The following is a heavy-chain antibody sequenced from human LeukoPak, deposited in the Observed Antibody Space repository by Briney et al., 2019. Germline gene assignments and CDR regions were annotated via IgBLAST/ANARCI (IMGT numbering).Heavy chain of an antibody. J-gene: IGHJ2*01. Sequence: PGGSLRLSCAASGFTFSDYWMSWVRQAPGKGLEWVSSISSSSSYIYYADSVKGRFTISRDNAKNSLYLQMNSLRAEDTAVYYCASSGSSSWRAKSYWYFDLWGRGTLVTVSS. CDR1: GFTFSDYW. V-gene: IGHV3-21*01. CDR2: ISSSSSYI. CDR3: ASSGSSSWRAKSYWYFDL. D-gene: IGHD6-13*01.